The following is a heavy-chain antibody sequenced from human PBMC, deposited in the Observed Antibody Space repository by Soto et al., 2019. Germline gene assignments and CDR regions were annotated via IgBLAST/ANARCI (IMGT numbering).Heavy chain of an antibody. CDR2: ISGSGGST. V-gene: IGHV3-23*01. CDR3: AKAHYYDSSGYYSY. CDR1: GFTFSSYA. Sequence: GSLRLSCAASGFTFSSYAMSWVRQAPGKGLEWVSAISGSGGSTYYADSVKGRFTISRDNSKNTLYLQMNSLRAEDTAVYYCAKAHYYDSSGYYSYWGQGTLVTVSS. D-gene: IGHD3-22*01. J-gene: IGHJ4*02.